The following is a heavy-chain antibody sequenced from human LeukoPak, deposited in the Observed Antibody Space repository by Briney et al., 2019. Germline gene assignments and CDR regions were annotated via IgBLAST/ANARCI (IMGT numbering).Heavy chain of an antibody. D-gene: IGHD3-10*01. Sequence: PGGSLRLSGAASGFTFSSHGIHWVRQAPVMGLDWEAVISNDRSIKLYGDSVKGRFTISRDDSKNTLYLQMNSLKTEDTAVYYCAKDRAFQAAGVTDYWGQGTLVTVSS. J-gene: IGHJ4*02. CDR3: AKDRAFQAAGVTDY. CDR2: ISNDRSIK. V-gene: IGHV3-30*18. CDR1: GFTFSSHG.